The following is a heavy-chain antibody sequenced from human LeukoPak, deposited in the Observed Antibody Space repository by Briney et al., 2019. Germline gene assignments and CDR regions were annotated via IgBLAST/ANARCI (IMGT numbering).Heavy chain of an antibody. CDR3: ARANPPAISFFDY. Sequence: GGSLRLSCAASGFTFSGYSMNWVRQVPGKGLEWVSSISSSSSIYYADSVKGRFTISRDNAKSSLYLQMNSLRAEDTAVYYCARANPPAISFFDYWGQGTLVTVSS. CDR1: GFTFSGYS. V-gene: IGHV3-21*01. J-gene: IGHJ4*02. D-gene: IGHD3-9*01. CDR2: ISSSSSI.